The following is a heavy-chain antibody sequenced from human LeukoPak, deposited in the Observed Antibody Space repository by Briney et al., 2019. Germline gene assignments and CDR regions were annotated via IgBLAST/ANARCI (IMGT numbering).Heavy chain of an antibody. CDR1: GYTLTELS. CDR3: ARADCSSTSCYNFDY. V-gene: IGHV1-24*01. CDR2: FDPEDGET. Sequence: ASVKVSCKVSGYTLTELSMHWVRQAPGKGLEWMGGFDPEDGETIYAQKLQGRVTMTTDTSTSTAYMELRSLRSDDTAVYYCARADCSSTSCYNFDYWGQGTLVTVSS. D-gene: IGHD2-2*01. J-gene: IGHJ4*02.